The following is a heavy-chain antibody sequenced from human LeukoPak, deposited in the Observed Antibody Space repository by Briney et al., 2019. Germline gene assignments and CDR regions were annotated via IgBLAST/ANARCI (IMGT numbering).Heavy chain of an antibody. CDR2: ISSSSSYI. CDR1: GFTFSSYS. V-gene: IGHV3-21*01. Sequence: GGSLRLSCAASGFTFSSYSMNWVRQAPGKGLEWVSSISSSSSYIYYADSVKGRFTISRDNAKNSLYLQMNSLRAEDTAVYYCARDLVGYDILTGYYKPYYGTDVWGKGTTVTVSS. J-gene: IGHJ6*04. D-gene: IGHD3-9*01. CDR3: ARDLVGYDILTGYYKPYYGTDV.